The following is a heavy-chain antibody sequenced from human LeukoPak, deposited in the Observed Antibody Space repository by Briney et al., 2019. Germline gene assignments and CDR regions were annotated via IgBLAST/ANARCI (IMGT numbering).Heavy chain of an antibody. D-gene: IGHD6-19*01. Sequence: GGSLKLSCAATGFTFSGYAIHWVRQASGKGLEWVGRIRSKANNYATAYAVSVKGRFTISRDDSKNTAYLQMNSLKTEDTAVYYCMSYPSEIAVAGKDWGQGTLVTVSS. CDR3: MSYPSEIAVAGKD. CDR1: GFTFSGYA. J-gene: IGHJ4*02. V-gene: IGHV3-73*01. CDR2: IRSKANNYAT.